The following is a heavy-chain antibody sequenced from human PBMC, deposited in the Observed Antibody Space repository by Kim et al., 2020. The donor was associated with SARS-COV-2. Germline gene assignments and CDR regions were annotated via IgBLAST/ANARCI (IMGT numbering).Heavy chain of an antibody. V-gene: IGHV3-74*01. Sequence: GGSLRLSCVASEFTFSSYWMQWVRQAPGKGLVWVSRLKSDGSITSYADSVRGRFTISRDNAKNTLYLQMNSLTVEDTALYYCARGYEEGSNEHPFFDYWGPGTLVTVSS. CDR3: ARGYEEGSNEHPFFDY. CDR2: LKSDGSIT. D-gene: IGHD4-4*01. J-gene: IGHJ4*02. CDR1: EFTFSSYW.